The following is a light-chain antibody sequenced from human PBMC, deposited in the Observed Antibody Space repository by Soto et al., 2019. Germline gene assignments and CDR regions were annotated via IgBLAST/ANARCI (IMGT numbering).Light chain of an antibody. CDR3: QQYNNWPPLT. Sequence: EIVMTQSPATLSVSPGERATLSCSASQSVSGNLAWYQQKPGQAPRLLIYGASTRATGIPARFSGSGSGTEFTLTISSLQSEDFAVYYCQQYNNWPPLTFGEGTKVDIK. CDR2: GAS. J-gene: IGKJ4*01. V-gene: IGKV3-15*01. CDR1: QSVSGN.